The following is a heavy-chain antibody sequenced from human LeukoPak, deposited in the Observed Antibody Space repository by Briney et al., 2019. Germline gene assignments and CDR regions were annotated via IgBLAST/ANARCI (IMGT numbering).Heavy chain of an antibody. CDR3: AKDNRYCSSTSCYRNNWFDP. CDR2: ISGSGGST. Sequence: SCKASGYTFTSYGISWVRQAPGKGLEWVSAISGSGGSTYYADSVKGRFTISRDNSKNTLYLQMNSLRAEDTAVYYCAKDNRYCSSTSCYRNNWFDPWGQGTLVTVSS. J-gene: IGHJ5*02. D-gene: IGHD2-2*02. V-gene: IGHV3-23*01. CDR1: GYTFTSYG.